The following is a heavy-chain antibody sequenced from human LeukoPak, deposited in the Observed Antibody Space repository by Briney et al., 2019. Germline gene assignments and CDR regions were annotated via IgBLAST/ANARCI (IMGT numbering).Heavy chain of an antibody. CDR3: ATRRERYEGFLFYFDY. CDR2: IIPIFGTA. Sequence: SVKVSCKASGGTFSSYAISWVRQAPGQGLEWMGGIIPIFGTANYAQKFQGRVTMTEDTSTDTAYMELSSLTSEDTAVYYCATRRERYEGFLFYFDYWGQGTLVTVSS. CDR1: GGTFSSYA. V-gene: IGHV1-69*06. J-gene: IGHJ4*02. D-gene: IGHD5-12*01.